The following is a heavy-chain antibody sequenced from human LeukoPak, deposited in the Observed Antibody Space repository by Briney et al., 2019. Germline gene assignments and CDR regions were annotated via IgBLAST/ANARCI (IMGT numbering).Heavy chain of an antibody. CDR3: AKDPDTAIVGYFDY. CDR1: GFTFSNYA. D-gene: IGHD5-18*01. CDR2: ISGSGGST. V-gene: IGHV3-23*01. Sequence: GGSLRLSCAASGFTFSNYAMSWVRQAPGKGLEWVSDISGSGGSTYYADSVKGRFTISRDNCKNTLYLQVNSLRAEDTAVYYCAKDPDTAIVGYFDYWGRGTLVTVSS. J-gene: IGHJ4*02.